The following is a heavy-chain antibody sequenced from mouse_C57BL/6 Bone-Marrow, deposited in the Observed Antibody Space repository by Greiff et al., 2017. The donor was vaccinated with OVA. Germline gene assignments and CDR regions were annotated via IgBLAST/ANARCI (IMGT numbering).Heavy chain of an antibody. Sequence: QVHVKQSGAELVKPGASVKLSCKASGYTFTSYWMHWVKQRPGQGLEWIGMIHPNSGSTNYNEKFKSKATLTVDKSSSTAYMQLSSLTSEDSAVYYCAPDYYGSSYVYFDVWGTGTTVTVSS. J-gene: IGHJ1*03. CDR3: APDYYGSSYVYFDV. CDR1: GYTFTSYW. V-gene: IGHV1-64*01. CDR2: IHPNSGST. D-gene: IGHD1-1*01.